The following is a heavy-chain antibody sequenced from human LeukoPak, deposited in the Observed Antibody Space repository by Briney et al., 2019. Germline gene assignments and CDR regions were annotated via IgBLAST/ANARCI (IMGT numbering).Heavy chain of an antibody. D-gene: IGHD5-12*01. CDR2: IYYSGST. CDR3: ARERGGYSGSPYYFDY. CDR1: GGSVSSGSYY. V-gene: IGHV4-61*01. Sequence: KPSETLSLTCTVSGGSVSSGSYYWSWIRKPPGKGLEWIGYIYYSGSTNYNPSLKSRVTISVDTSKNQFSLKLSSVTAADTAVYYCARERGGYSGSPYYFDYWGQGTLVTVSS. J-gene: IGHJ4*02.